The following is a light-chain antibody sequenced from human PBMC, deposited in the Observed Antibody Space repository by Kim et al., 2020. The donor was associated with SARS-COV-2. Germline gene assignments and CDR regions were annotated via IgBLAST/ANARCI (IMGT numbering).Light chain of an antibody. CDR2: GAS. CDR3: QQYYSWPRT. V-gene: IGKV3-15*01. J-gene: IGKJ1*01. CDR1: QSVSSD. Sequence: VSPGERATLSCRASQSVSSDLAWYQQKPGQAPGLLIYGASTRATDVPARCSGSGSGTEFTLTISSLQSEDFAVYYCQQYYSWPRTFGQGTKVDIK.